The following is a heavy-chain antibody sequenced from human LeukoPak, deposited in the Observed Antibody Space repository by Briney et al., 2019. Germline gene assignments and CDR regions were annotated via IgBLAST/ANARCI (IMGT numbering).Heavy chain of an antibody. J-gene: IGHJ4*02. CDR2: IYYSGST. V-gene: IGHV4-59*01. CDR3: ASGVWDYFDY. CDR1: GGSLSSYN. Sequence: PSETLSLTCTVPGGSLSSYNWSWGRPPPRKGLEWIGYIYYSGSTNYNPSLKSRVTISVDTSKNQFSLKLSSVTAADTAVYYCASGVWDYFDYWGQGTLVTVSS. D-gene: IGHD2-8*01.